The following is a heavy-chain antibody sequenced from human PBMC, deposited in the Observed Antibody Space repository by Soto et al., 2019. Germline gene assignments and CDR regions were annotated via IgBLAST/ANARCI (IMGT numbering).Heavy chain of an antibody. CDR3: ARTQYYYDSSGYLHYFDY. V-gene: IGHV2-26*02. CDR1: GFSLSNARMG. D-gene: IGHD3-22*01. Sequence: SGPTLVNPTETLTLTCTVSGFSLSNARMGVSWIRQPPGKALELLAHTLSNDDTSFSTSLKSRLTIYKDTSKSQVVLTMTNMDPVDTATYYCARTQYYYDSSGYLHYFDYWGQGALVTVSS. CDR2: TLSNDDT. J-gene: IGHJ4*02.